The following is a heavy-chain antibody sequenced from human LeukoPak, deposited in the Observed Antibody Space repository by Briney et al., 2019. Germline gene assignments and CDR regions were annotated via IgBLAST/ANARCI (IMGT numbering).Heavy chain of an antibody. CDR2: ISGSGGST. Sequence: GGSLRLSCAVPGFTFSSYAMSWVRQAPGKGLEWVSAISGSGGSTYYADSVKGRFTISRDNSKNTLYLQMNSLRAEDTAVYYCAKASYYGGKCYFDYWGQGTLVTVSS. CDR1: GFTFSSYA. D-gene: IGHD4-23*01. J-gene: IGHJ4*02. CDR3: AKASYYGGKCYFDY. V-gene: IGHV3-23*01.